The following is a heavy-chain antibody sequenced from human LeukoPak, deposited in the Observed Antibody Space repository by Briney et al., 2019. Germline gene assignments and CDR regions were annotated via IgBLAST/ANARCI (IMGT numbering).Heavy chain of an antibody. CDR1: GGSFSGYY. V-gene: IGHV4-34*01. D-gene: IGHD2/OR15-2a*01. Sequence: SETLSLTCAVYGGSFSGYYWSWIRQPPGKGLEWIGEINHSGSTNYNPSLKSRVTISVDTSKNQFSLKLSSVTAADTAVYYCARARVEYRTLRQTRYFDYWGQGTLVTVSS. CDR3: ARARVEYRTLRQTRYFDY. J-gene: IGHJ4*02. CDR2: INHSGST.